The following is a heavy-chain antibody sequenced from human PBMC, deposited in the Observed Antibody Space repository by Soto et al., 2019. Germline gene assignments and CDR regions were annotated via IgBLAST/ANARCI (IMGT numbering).Heavy chain of an antibody. CDR3: ARSYSSGHDESAFDI. CDR1: SGSISSSNW. V-gene: IGHV4-4*02. Sequence: SETLSLTCAVSSGSISSSNWWSWVRQPPGKGLEWIGEIYHSGSTNYNPSLKSRVTISVDKSKNQFSLKLSSVTAADTAVYYCARSYSSGHDESAFDIWGQGTMVTVSS. D-gene: IGHD6-19*01. J-gene: IGHJ3*02. CDR2: IYHSGST.